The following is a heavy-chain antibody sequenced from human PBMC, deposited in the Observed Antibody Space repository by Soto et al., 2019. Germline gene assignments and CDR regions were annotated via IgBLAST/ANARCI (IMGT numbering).Heavy chain of an antibody. V-gene: IGHV3-23*01. D-gene: IGHD4-17*01. J-gene: IGHJ1*01. Sequence: PVGSMRLSWAVSGFSNRASGVTWVRQPPGNGLEWVSGFSGGRRGTLYADSLRCRFTISRDNSRNIVYLQMDSLGVEDTGVYYCVKWNGYGGSWGQGTRITVSS. CDR2: FSGGRRGT. CDR1: GFSNRASG. CDR3: VKWNGYGGS.